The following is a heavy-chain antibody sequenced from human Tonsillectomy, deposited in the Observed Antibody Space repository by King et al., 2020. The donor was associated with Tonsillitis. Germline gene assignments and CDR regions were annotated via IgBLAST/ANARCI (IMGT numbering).Heavy chain of an antibody. V-gene: IGHV3-15*01. J-gene: IGHJ4*02. Sequence: QLVQSGGGLVKPGGSLRLSCAASGFTFSNAWMSWVRQAPGKGLEWVGRIKSKTDGGTTDYAAPVKGRITISRNDSKNTLYLQMNSLKTEDTGVYYCTTGVDTAMVEDYWGQGTLVTVSS. CDR1: GFTFSNAW. D-gene: IGHD5-18*01. CDR2: IKSKTDGGTT. CDR3: TTGVDTAMVEDY.